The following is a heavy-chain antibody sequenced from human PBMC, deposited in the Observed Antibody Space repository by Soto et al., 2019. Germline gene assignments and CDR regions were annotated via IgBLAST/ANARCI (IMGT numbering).Heavy chain of an antibody. CDR1: GFTVSSNY. V-gene: IGHV3-53*02. J-gene: IGHJ5*02. CDR3: ARERDGHNPNWFDL. CDR2: IYSGGST. D-gene: IGHD2-8*01. Sequence: EVQAVETGGGLIQPGGSLRLSCAVSGFTVSSNYMSWVRQPPGKGPEWVSDIYSGGSTYYAASVKGRFTISRDNSKNTLYLQMNSLRAEDTAVYYCARERDGHNPNWFDLWGQGTLVTVSS.